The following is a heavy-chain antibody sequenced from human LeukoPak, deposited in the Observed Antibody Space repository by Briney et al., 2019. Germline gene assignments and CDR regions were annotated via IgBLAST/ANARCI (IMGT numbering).Heavy chain of an antibody. V-gene: IGHV3-23*01. Sequence: GGSLRLSCAASEFTFSSYAMSWVRQAPGKGLEWVSTISGSGASTYYADSVKGRFTISRDNSKNTLYLQMNSLKAEDTAVYYCAKGTQQYGFQDWSQGTLVIVSS. J-gene: IGHJ1*01. D-gene: IGHD5-18*01. CDR3: AKGTQQYGFQD. CDR2: ISGSGAST. CDR1: EFTFSSYA.